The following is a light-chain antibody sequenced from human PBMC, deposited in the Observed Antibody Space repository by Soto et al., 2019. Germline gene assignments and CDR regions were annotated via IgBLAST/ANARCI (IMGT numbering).Light chain of an antibody. CDR3: QHYNSYSEA. V-gene: IGKV1-5*03. J-gene: IGKJ1*01. Sequence: IRMTQSPSAVSGCVEGGVSRGGRANQTISSWLAWYQQKPGKAPKLLIYKASTLKSGVPSRFSGSGSGTEFTLTISSLQPDDFATYYCQHYNSYSEAFGQGTKVDIK. CDR2: KAS. CDR1: QTISSW.